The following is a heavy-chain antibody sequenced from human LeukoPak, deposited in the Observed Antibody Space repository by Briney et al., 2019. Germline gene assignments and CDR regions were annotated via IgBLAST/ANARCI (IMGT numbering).Heavy chain of an antibody. D-gene: IGHD6-6*01. J-gene: IGHJ6*03. V-gene: IGHV4-61*02. CDR2: IYTSGST. CDR1: GGSISSGGYY. CDR3: ARGRIAARPYYYYHMDV. Sequence: SQTLSLTCTVSGGSISSGGYYWSWIRQPAGKGLEWIGRIYTSGSTNYNPSLKSRVTISVDTSENQFSLKLSSVTAADTAVYYCARGRIAARPYYYYHMDVWGKGTTVTVSS.